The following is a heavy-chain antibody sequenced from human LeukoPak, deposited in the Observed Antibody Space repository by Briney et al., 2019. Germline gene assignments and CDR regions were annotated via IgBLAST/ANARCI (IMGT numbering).Heavy chain of an antibody. V-gene: IGHV4-59*08. J-gene: IGHJ4*02. CDR1: GGSIRGYY. CDR2: IYYSGST. Sequence: SETLSLTCTVSGGSIRGYYWSGIREPPGKGLEGIGYIYYSGSTDYNPSLKSRLTISVDTSKNQFPLKLNSVTAADTAVYYCARRLFDYWGQGTLVTVSS. CDR3: ARRLFDY.